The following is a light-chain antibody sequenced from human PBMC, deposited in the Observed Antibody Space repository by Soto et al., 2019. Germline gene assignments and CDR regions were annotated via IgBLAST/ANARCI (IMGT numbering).Light chain of an antibody. J-gene: IGKJ4*01. CDR3: KQYGSSPLT. CDR2: RAS. V-gene: IGKV3-20*01. Sequence: EIVLTQSPGTLSLSPGERATLACRASQSVSSSYLAWYQQKPGQAPKVLIDRASSRATGIPYRFSGSGSGTDFTLTISRLEPEDFAVYYCKQYGSSPLTFGGGTKVEI. CDR1: QSVSSSY.